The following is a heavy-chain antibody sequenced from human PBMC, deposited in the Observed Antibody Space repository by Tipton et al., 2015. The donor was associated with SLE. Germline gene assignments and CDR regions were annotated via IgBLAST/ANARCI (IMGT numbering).Heavy chain of an antibody. V-gene: IGHV4-38-2*02. CDR1: GYSISSGYY. CDR3: ARDLSSAYYYADYFDY. J-gene: IGHJ4*02. D-gene: IGHD3-22*01. Sequence: TLSLTCAVSGYSISSGYYWGWFRQPPGKGLEWIGSIYHSGNTYYNPSLKSRVSIAVDTSKNQFSLKLSSVTAADTAVYYCARDLSSAYYYADYFDYWGQGTLVTVSS. CDR2: IYHSGNT.